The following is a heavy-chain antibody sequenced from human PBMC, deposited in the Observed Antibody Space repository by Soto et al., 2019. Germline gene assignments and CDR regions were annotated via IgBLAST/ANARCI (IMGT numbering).Heavy chain of an antibody. J-gene: IGHJ3*02. V-gene: IGHV3-30-3*01. CDR2: ISYDGSNK. Sequence: GGSLRLSCAASGFTFSSYAMHWVRQAPGKGLEWVAVISYDGSNKYYADSVKGRFTISRDNSKNTLYLQMNSLRAEDTAVYYCASIMRTGRIHAFDIWGQGTMVTVSS. CDR1: GFTFSSYA. D-gene: IGHD7-27*01. CDR3: ASIMRTGRIHAFDI.